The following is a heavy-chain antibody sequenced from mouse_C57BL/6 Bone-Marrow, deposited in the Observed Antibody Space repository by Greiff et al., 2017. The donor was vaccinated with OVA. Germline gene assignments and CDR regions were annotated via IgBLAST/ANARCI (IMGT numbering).Heavy chain of an antibody. CDR3: ARRSNWEFSYLYFDV. D-gene: IGHD4-1*01. J-gene: IGHJ1*03. Sequence: QVQLQQSGAELVRPGTSVKVSCKASGYAFTNYLIEWVKQRPGQGLEWIGVINPGSGGTNYNEKFKGKATLTADKSSSTAYMQLSSLTSEDSAVYFCARRSNWEFSYLYFDVWGTGTTVTVSS. CDR1: GYAFTNYL. CDR2: INPGSGGT. V-gene: IGHV1-54*01.